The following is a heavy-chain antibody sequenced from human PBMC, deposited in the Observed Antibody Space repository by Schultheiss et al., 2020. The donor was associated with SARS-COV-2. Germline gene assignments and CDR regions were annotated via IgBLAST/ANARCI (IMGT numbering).Heavy chain of an antibody. CDR1: GGSISSYY. Sequence: SETLSLTCTVSGGSISSYYWSWIRQPPGKGLEWIGSIYHSGSTNYNPSLKSRVTISVDTSKNQFSLKLSSVTAADTAVYYCAKDKGQSWYFDLWGRGTLVTVSS. CDR2: IYHSGST. CDR3: AKDKGQSWYFDL. J-gene: IGHJ2*01. V-gene: IGHV4-59*01.